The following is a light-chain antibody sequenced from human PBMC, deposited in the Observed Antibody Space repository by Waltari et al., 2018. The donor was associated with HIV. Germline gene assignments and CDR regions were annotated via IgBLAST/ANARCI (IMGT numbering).Light chain of an antibody. CDR1: KLGDKY. CDR3: QTWDSTSVV. Sequence: SYELTQPHSVSVSPGQTASITCSGDKLGDKYVSWYQQKPGQSPVLVIHEDTSRPSGIPERISGSNSGNTATLTISGAQATDEADYYCQTWDSTSVVFGGG. J-gene: IGLJ2*01. V-gene: IGLV3-1*01. CDR2: EDT.